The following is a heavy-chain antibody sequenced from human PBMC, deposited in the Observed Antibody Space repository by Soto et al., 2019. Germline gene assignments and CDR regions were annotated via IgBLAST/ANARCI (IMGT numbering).Heavy chain of an antibody. J-gene: IGHJ6*04. D-gene: IGHD3-10*01. CDR3: ARDHSFEDYYGSGSAPLGDV. CDR1: GYTFTSYG. V-gene: IGHV1-18*01. Sequence: ASVKVSCKASGYTFTSYGISWVRQAPGQGLEWMGWISAYNGNTNYAQKLQGRVSMTTDTSTSTAYMELRSLRSDDTAVYYCARDHSFEDYYGSGSAPLGDVWGKGTTVTVSS. CDR2: ISAYNGNT.